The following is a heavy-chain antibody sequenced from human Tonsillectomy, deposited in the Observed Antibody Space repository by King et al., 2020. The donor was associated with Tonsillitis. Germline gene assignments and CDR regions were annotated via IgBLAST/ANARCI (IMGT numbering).Heavy chain of an antibody. D-gene: IGHD3-16*01. CDR3: TTGLIH. Sequence: VQLVESGGGLVKPGGSLGLSCAASGFTFSNAWMSWVLQAPGKGLEWVGRVKSKTYGGTTNYAEPVQGRFTISRDDSKNTVYLQMNSLKSEDTAVYYCTTGLIHWGQGTLVTVSS. CDR2: VKSKTYGGTT. V-gene: IGHV3-15*01. CDR1: GFTFSNAW. J-gene: IGHJ4*02.